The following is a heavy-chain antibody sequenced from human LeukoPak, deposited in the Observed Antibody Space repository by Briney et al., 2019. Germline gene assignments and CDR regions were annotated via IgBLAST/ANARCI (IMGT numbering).Heavy chain of an antibody. J-gene: IGHJ4*02. CDR2: INSDGSST. V-gene: IGHV3-74*01. CDR1: GFTFSRNW. Sequence: GGSLRLSCAASGFTFSRNWTHWVRQAPGKGLVWVSRINSDGSSTNYADSVKGRFTISRDNAKNTLYLQMNSLRAEDTAVYYCGLGYCRGGSCYHIDYWGQGTLVTVSS. CDR3: GLGYCRGGSCYHIDY. D-gene: IGHD2-15*01.